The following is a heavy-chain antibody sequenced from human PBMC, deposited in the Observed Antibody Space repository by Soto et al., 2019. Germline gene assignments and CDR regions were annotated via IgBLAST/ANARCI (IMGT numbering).Heavy chain of an antibody. CDR1: GFTFSNYA. V-gene: IGHV3-23*01. Sequence: EVQLLESGGGLVQPGGSLRLSCAASGFTFSNYAMSWVRQAPGKGLEWVSTITWNGVGTYYADSVKGRFTISRDNSKNTLCLQMSSLRAEDTAVYYCAKKEHYDSGSYVFHFDYWGQGTLVTVSS. CDR3: AKKEHYDSGSYVFHFDY. J-gene: IGHJ4*02. D-gene: IGHD3-10*01. CDR2: ITWNGVGT.